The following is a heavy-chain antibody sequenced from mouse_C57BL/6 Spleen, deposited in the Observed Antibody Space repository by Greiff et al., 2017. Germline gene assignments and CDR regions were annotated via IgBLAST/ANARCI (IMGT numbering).Heavy chain of an antibody. J-gene: IGHJ4*01. Sequence: EVQGVESGGGLVKPGGSLKLSCAASGFTFSDYGMHWVRQAPEKGLEWVAYISSGSSTIYYADTVKGRFTISRDNAKNTLFLQMTSLRSEDTAMYYCARDYGSNLYDAMDYWGQGTSVTVSS. CDR2: ISSGSSTI. D-gene: IGHD1-1*01. CDR3: ARDYGSNLYDAMDY. V-gene: IGHV5-17*01. CDR1: GFTFSDYG.